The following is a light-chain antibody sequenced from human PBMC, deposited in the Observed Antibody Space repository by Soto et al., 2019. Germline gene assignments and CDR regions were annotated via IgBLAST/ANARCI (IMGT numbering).Light chain of an antibody. CDR2: KTD. Sequence: QSAMTQSPSASGTPGQRVTISCSGSSANIERNNVNWYQQFPKTAPKLLIYKTDQRPSGVPDRFSASKSGTSASLAISGLQSEDEADYYCASWDDSLNIGVFGGGTKVTVL. CDR3: ASWDDSLNIGV. V-gene: IGLV1-44*01. CDR1: SANIERNN. J-gene: IGLJ2*01.